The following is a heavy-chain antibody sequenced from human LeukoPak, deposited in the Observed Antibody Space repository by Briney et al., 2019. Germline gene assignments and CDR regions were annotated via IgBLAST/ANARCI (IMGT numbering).Heavy chain of an antibody. CDR3: ARGGGYASPIGY. Sequence: SETLSLTCTLSGGSISTYYWSWIRQAPGKGLEWIGYIYHSGSTNYNPSLKSRVTISVDTSKNQFSLKLSSVTAADTAVYYCARGGGYASPIGYWGQGALVTVSS. CDR1: GGSISTYY. J-gene: IGHJ4*02. V-gene: IGHV4-59*01. CDR2: IYHSGST. D-gene: IGHD5-12*01.